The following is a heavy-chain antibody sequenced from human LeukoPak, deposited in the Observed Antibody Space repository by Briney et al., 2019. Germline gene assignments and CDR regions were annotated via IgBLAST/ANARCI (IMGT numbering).Heavy chain of an antibody. CDR2: INHSGST. Sequence: GSLRLSCAASGFIFTDYWMTWVRQAPGRGLEWIGEINHSGSTNYNPSLKSRVTISVDTSKNQFSLKLSSVTAADTAVYYCARGRNRNYGGYSFLNYWGQGTLVTVSS. J-gene: IGHJ4*02. D-gene: IGHD5-12*01. CDR1: GFIFTDYW. CDR3: ARGRNRNYGGYSFLNY. V-gene: IGHV4-34*01.